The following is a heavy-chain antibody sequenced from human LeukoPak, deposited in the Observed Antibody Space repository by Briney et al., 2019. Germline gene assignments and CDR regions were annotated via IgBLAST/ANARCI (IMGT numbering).Heavy chain of an antibody. D-gene: IGHD4-23*01. Sequence: ASVKVSCKASGYTFTGYYMHWVRQAPGQGLEWMGWINPNSGGTNYAQKFQGRVTMTRDTSISTAYMELSRLRSDDTAVYYCARGLRWSEYYYYMDDWGKGTTVTVSS. CDR2: INPNSGGT. CDR3: ARGLRWSEYYYYMDD. J-gene: IGHJ6*03. CDR1: GYTFTGYY. V-gene: IGHV1-2*02.